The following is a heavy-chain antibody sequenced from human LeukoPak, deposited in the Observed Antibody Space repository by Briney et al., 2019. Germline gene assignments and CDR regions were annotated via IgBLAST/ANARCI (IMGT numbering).Heavy chain of an antibody. D-gene: IGHD2-21*01. Sequence: ASVKVSCRASGYTFTSYDINWVRQATGQGLEWMGWMNPNSGNTGYAQKFQGRVTMTRNTSISTAYMELRSLRSDDTAVYYCARDGIKVDYWGQGTLVTVSS. V-gene: IGHV1-8*01. J-gene: IGHJ4*02. CDR2: MNPNSGNT. CDR1: GYTFTSYD. CDR3: ARDGIKVDY.